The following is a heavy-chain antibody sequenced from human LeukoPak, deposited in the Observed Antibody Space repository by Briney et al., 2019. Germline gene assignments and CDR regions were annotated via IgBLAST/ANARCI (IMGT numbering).Heavy chain of an antibody. V-gene: IGHV4-59*01. J-gene: IGHJ5*02. CDR3: ARGFRQQLVTGWFDP. D-gene: IGHD6-13*01. CDR1: GGSISSYY. CDR2: IYYSGST. Sequence: SETLSLTCTVSGGSISSYYWSWIRQPPGKGLEWIGYIYYSGSTNYNPSLKSRVTMSVDTSKNQFSLRLTSATAADTAVYYCARGFRQQLVTGWFDPWGQGTLVTVSA.